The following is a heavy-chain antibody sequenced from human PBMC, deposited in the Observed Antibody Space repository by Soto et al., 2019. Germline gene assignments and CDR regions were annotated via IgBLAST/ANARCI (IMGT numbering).Heavy chain of an antibody. D-gene: IGHD2-2*01. CDR2: ISYDGSNK. Sequence: GGSLRLSCAASGFTFSSYAMHWVRQAPGKGLEWVAVISYDGSNKYYADSVKGRFTISRDNSKNTRYLQMNSLRAEDTAVYYCARAGCSSTSCYASFDYWGQGTLVTVSS. CDR1: GFTFSSYA. CDR3: ARAGCSSTSCYASFDY. J-gene: IGHJ4*02. V-gene: IGHV3-30-3*01.